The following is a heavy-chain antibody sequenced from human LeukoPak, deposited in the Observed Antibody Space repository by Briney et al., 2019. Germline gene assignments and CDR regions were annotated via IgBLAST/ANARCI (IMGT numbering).Heavy chain of an antibody. D-gene: IGHD6-13*01. CDR3: AREGAAAGSDY. V-gene: IGHV4-39*07. Sequence: PSETLSLTCTVSGGSISSGGYYWSWIRQPPGKGLEWIGEINHSGSTNYNPSLKSRVTTSVDTSKNQFSLKLSSVTAADTAVYYCAREGAAAGSDYWGQGTLVTVSS. CDR1: GGSISSGGYY. CDR2: INHSGST. J-gene: IGHJ4*02.